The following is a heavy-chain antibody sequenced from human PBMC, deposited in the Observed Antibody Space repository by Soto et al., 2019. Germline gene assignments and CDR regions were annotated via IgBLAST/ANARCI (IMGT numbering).Heavy chain of an antibody. D-gene: IGHD1-7*01. J-gene: IGHJ6*02. CDR3: ARGPTGTTAEVSYYGMDV. Sequence: ASRNRYWKSSGDTFSSYSMSWVRQAPGQGLEWMGGIIPIFGTANYAQKFQGRVTITADESTSTAYMELSSLRSEDTAVYYCARGPTGTTAEVSYYGMDVWGQGTTVTVSS. CDR1: GDTFSSYS. V-gene: IGHV1-69*01. CDR2: IIPIFGTA.